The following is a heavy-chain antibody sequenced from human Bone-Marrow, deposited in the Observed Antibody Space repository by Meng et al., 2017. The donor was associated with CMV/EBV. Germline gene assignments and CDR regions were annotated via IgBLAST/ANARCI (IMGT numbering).Heavy chain of an antibody. CDR3: ARAATGILFDY. CDR1: GFTFSSHW. CDR2: INSDGSST. J-gene: IGHJ4*02. V-gene: IGHV3-74*01. D-gene: IGHD1-1*01. Sequence: GESLKISCAASGFTFSSHWMHWVRQAPGKGLVWVSRINSDGSSTSYADSVKGRFTISRDNAKNTLYLQMNSLRAEDTAVYYCARAATGILFDYWGQRTLVTVSS.